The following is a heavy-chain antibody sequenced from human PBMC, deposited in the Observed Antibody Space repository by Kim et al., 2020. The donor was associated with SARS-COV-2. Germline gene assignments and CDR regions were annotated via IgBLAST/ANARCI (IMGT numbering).Heavy chain of an antibody. CDR3: ARETIAVAGTGSYYYYGMDV. V-gene: IGHV3-11*06. J-gene: IGHJ6*02. Sequence: RFTISRDNAKNSLYLQMNSLRAEDTAVYYCARETIAVAGTGSYYYYGMDVWGQGTTVTVSS. D-gene: IGHD6-19*01.